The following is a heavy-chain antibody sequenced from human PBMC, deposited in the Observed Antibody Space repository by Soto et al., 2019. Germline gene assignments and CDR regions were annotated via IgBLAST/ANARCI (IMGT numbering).Heavy chain of an antibody. J-gene: IGHJ4*02. CDR3: VAGKLIPFDY. Sequence: GGSLRLSCSASGFTFSMYRMHWVRQAPGKGLEYVSGISNNGDSAYYADSVKGRFTISRDNSKNTLYFQMRSLRPEDTAVYYCVAGKLIPFDYWGQGTLVTASS. CDR2: ISNNGDSA. CDR1: GFTFSMYR. V-gene: IGHV3-64D*06.